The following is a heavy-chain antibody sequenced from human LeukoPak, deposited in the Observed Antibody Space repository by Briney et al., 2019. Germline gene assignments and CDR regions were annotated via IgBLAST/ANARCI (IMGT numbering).Heavy chain of an antibody. CDR3: AKEAPYSDFWSGQDY. Sequence: PGGSLRLSCAASGFTFSSYAMTWVRQAPGKGLEWVSAIRTSTYYADSVKGRFTISRDNYTNVVYLSMNTLRAEDTAVYYCAKEAPYSDFWSGQDYWGQGTLVTVSS. CDR1: GFTFSSYA. J-gene: IGHJ4*02. D-gene: IGHD3-3*01. V-gene: IGHV3-23*01. CDR2: IRTST.